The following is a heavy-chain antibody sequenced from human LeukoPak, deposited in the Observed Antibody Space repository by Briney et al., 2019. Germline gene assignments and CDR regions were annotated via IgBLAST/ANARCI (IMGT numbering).Heavy chain of an antibody. J-gene: IGHJ4*02. CDR1: GYTFTGYY. Sequence: ASVKVSCMASGYTFTGYYMHWVRQAPGQGLEWMGRINPNSGGTNYAQKFQGRVTMTRDTSISTAYMELSRLRSDDTAVYYCARDPLPTHADDRIGGYWGQGTLVTVSS. V-gene: IGHV1-2*06. CDR2: INPNSGGT. D-gene: IGHD3-16*01. CDR3: ARDPLPTHADDRIGGY.